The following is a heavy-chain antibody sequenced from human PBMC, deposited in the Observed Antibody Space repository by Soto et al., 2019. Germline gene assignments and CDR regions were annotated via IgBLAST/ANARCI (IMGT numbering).Heavy chain of an antibody. CDR3: ARESYSSSWYVDY. D-gene: IGHD6-13*01. V-gene: IGHV4-30-4*01. CDR1: GGSISSGDYY. Sequence: SETLSLTCTVSGGSISSGDYYWSWIRQPPGKGLEWIGYIYYSGSTYYNPSLKSRVTISVDTSKNQFSLKLSSVTAADTAVYYCARESYSSSWYVDYWGQGTLVTVSS. J-gene: IGHJ4*02. CDR2: IYYSGST.